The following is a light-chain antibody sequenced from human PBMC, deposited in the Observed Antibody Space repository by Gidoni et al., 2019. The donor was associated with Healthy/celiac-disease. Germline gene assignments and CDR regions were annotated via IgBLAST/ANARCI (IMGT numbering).Light chain of an antibody. Sequence: DIQMTQSPSTLSASVGDRVTITCRASQSISSWLAWYQQKPGKAPKLLIYKASSVASGVPSRFSGSGSGTEVTLTISSLQPDDFATYYCQQYNSYSPWTFXQXTKVEIK. V-gene: IGKV1-5*03. CDR3: QQYNSYSPWT. CDR1: QSISSW. J-gene: IGKJ1*01. CDR2: KAS.